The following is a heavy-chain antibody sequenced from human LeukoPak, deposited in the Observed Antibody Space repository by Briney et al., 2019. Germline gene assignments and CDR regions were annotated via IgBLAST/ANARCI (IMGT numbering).Heavy chain of an antibody. D-gene: IGHD2-15*01. CDR3: AHYCSGGSCPDGDDAFDI. CDR2: IIPIFGTA. V-gene: IGHV1-69*06. CDR1: GGTFSSYA. Sequence: SVKVSCKASGGTFSSYAISWVRQPPGQGLEWMGGIIPIFGTANYAQKFQGRVTITADKSTSTAYMELSSLRPEDTAVYYCAHYCSGGSCPDGDDAFDIWGQGTMVTVSS. J-gene: IGHJ3*02.